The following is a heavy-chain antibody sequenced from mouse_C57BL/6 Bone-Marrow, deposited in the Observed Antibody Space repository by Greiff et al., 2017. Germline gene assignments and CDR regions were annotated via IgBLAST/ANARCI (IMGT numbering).Heavy chain of an antibody. J-gene: IGHJ4*01. CDR2: IHPNSGST. D-gene: IGHD2-5*01. CDR1: GYTFTSYW. V-gene: IGHV1-64*01. Sequence: QVQLQQPGAELVKPGASVKLSCKASGYTFTSYWMHWVKQRPGQGLEWIGMIHPNSGSTNYNEKFKGKATLTVDKSSSTAYMQLSSLTSEDSAVYEGAGRGYYSSFPCAVDYWGQGTSVTVSS. CDR3: AGRGYYSSFPCAVDY.